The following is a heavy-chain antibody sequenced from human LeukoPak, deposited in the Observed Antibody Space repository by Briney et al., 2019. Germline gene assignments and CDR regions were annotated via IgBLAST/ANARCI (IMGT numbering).Heavy chain of an antibody. J-gene: IGHJ4*02. CDR3: AKDRLYYFDY. V-gene: IGHV3-30*18. D-gene: IGHD6-19*01. CDR1: GFTFSSYG. CDR2: ISYDGSNK. Sequence: EGSLRLSCAASGFTFSSYGMHWVRQAPGKGLEWVAVISYDGSNKYYADSVKGRFTISRDNSKNTLYLQMNSLRAEDTAVYYCAKDRLYYFDYWGQGTLVTVSS.